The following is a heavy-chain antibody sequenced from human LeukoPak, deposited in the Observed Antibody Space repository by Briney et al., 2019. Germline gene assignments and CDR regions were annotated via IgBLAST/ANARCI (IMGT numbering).Heavy chain of an antibody. Sequence: TGGSLRLSCAASGFTVSSNYMSWVRQAPGKGLEWVSVIYSGGSTYYADSVKGRFTISRDNSKNTLYLQMNSLRAEDTAVYYCAREAGAPRVGPAHRDYYMDVWGKGTTVTVSS. V-gene: IGHV3-53*01. CDR3: AREAGAPRVGPAHRDYYMDV. J-gene: IGHJ6*03. D-gene: IGHD3-10*01. CDR2: IYSGGST. CDR1: GFTVSSNY.